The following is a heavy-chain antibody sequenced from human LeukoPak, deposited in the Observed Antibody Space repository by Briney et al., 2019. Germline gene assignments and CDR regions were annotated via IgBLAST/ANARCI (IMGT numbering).Heavy chain of an antibody. J-gene: IGHJ4*02. CDR2: ISGSGGST. Sequence: TGGSLRLSCAASGFTFSSYAMSWVRQAPGKGLEWVSAISGSGGSTYYADSVKGRFTISRDNSKNTLYLQMNSLRAEDTAVYYCAKDRVPNYYYASSGYYYFDYWGQGTLVTVSS. CDR1: GFTFSSYA. D-gene: IGHD3-22*01. CDR3: AKDRVPNYYYASSGYYYFDY. V-gene: IGHV3-23*01.